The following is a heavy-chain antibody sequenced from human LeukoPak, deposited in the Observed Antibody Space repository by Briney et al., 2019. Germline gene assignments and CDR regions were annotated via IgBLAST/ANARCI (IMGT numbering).Heavy chain of an antibody. CDR3: ARDSDTDYDFWSGYYNGGGTGHNFDY. D-gene: IGHD3-3*01. CDR2: IDHSGST. Sequence: SETLSLTCSVSGYSISSGYYWGWIRQPPGKGLEWIGSIDHSGSTYYNPSLKSRVTISVVTSKNQFSLKLRSVTAADTAVYYCARDSDTDYDFWSGYYNGGGTGHNFDYWGQGTLVTVSS. J-gene: IGHJ4*02. V-gene: IGHV4-38-2*02. CDR1: GYSISSGYY.